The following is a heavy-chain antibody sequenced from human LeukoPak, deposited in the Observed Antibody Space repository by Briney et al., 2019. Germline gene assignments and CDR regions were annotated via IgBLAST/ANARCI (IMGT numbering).Heavy chain of an antibody. CDR1: GFTFSSYS. J-gene: IGHJ5*02. CDR2: ISSGSTTI. CDR3: AREVSRFDP. Sequence: PGGSLRLSCAVSGFTFSSYSMNWVRQAPGKGLEWVSYISSGSTTIHYADSVKGRFTISRDNAKNTLYLQMNSLRAEDTAVYYCAREVSRFDPWGQGTLVTVSS. V-gene: IGHV3-48*04. D-gene: IGHD3-10*01.